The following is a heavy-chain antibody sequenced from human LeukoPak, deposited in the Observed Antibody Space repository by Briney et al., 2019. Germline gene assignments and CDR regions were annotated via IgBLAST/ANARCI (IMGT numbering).Heavy chain of an antibody. Sequence: ASVEVSCKASGGTFSSYAISWVRQAPGQGLEWMGRIIPILGIANYAQKFQGRVTMTRDTSTSTVYMELSSLRSEDTAVYYCARDLESGYFDYWGQGTLVTVSS. CDR3: ARDLESGYFDY. V-gene: IGHV1-69*04. J-gene: IGHJ4*02. CDR1: GGTFSSYA. CDR2: IIPILGIA. D-gene: IGHD2-8*02.